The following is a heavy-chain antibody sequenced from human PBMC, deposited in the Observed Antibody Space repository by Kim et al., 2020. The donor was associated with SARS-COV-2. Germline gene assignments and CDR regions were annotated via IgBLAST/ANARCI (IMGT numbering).Heavy chain of an antibody. Sequence: SETLSLTCAVSGGSISSSNWWSWVRQPPGKGLEWIVEIYHSGSTNYNPSLKSRVTISVDKSKNQFSLKLSSVTAADTAVYYCARRGMGYDSSSLWGQGTLVTVSS. J-gene: IGHJ4*02. CDR3: ARRGMGYDSSSL. CDR2: IYHSGST. CDR1: GGSISSSNW. D-gene: IGHD3-22*01. V-gene: IGHV4-4*02.